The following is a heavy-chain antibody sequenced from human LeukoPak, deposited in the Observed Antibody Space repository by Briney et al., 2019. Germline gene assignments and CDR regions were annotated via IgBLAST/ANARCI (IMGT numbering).Heavy chain of an antibody. CDR2: ISSSSSMI. D-gene: IGHD3-10*02. CDR1: GFTFSTYS. Sequence: GGSLRLSCAASGFTFSTYSMNWIRQAPGKGLEWVSYISSSSSMIFYADSVKGRFTISRDNAKNSLYLQMNSLRAEDTAVYYCAKDVRGNGYYFDSWGQGTLVTVSS. CDR3: AKDVRGNGYYFDS. V-gene: IGHV3-48*01. J-gene: IGHJ4*02.